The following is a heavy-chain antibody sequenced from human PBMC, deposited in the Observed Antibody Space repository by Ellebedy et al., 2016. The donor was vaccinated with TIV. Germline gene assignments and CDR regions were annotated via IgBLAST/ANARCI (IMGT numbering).Heavy chain of an antibody. J-gene: IGHJ6*02. D-gene: IGHD4-17*01. CDR2: IYYSGST. CDR3: ARHGGARARDYYYGMDV. Sequence: SETLSLTCTVSGGSISSGDYYWSWIRQPPGKGLEWIGYIYYSGSTNYNPSLKSRVTISVDTSKNQFSLKLSSVTAADTAVYYCARHGGARARDYYYGMDVWGQGTTVTVSS. CDR1: GGSISSGDYY. V-gene: IGHV4-30-4*01.